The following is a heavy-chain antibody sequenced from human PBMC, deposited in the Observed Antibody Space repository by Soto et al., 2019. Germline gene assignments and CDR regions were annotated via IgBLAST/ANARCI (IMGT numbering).Heavy chain of an antibody. V-gene: IGHV1-69*13. J-gene: IGHJ3*02. CDR1: GGTFSSYA. D-gene: IGHD2-15*01. CDR3: ARDSSYCSGGSCYGTNDAFDI. CDR2: IIPIFGTA. Sequence: SVKVSCKASGGTFSSYAISWVRQAPGQGLEWMGGIIPIFGTANYAQKFQGRVTITADESTSTAYMELSSLRSEDTAVYYCARDSSYCSGGSCYGTNDAFDIWGQGTMVTVSS.